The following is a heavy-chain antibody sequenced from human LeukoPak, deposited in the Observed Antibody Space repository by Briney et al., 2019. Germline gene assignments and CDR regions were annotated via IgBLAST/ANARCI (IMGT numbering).Heavy chain of an antibody. V-gene: IGHV1-2*02. CDR1: GYTCSDYY. D-gene: IGHD1-7*01. CDR3: ARFLIGTKYYFDY. J-gene: IGHJ4*02. CDR2: INPKNGDT. Sequence: ASVKVSCKASGYTCSDYYIHWVRQAPGHGLEWMGWINPKNGDTVYAQRFQGRVTMTRDTSISTAYMELSRLSFDDTAVYYCARFLIGTKYYFDYWGQGTLVTVSS.